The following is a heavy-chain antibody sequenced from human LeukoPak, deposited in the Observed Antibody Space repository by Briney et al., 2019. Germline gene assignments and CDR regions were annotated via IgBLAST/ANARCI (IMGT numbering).Heavy chain of an antibody. CDR3: AKPYYYDSSGLDDAFDI. V-gene: IGHV3-30*02. D-gene: IGHD3-22*01. CDR1: GFTFSSYG. J-gene: IGHJ3*02. CDR2: IRYDGSNK. Sequence: GGSLRLSCAASGFTFSSYGMHWVRQAPGKGLEWVAFIRYDGSNKYYADSVKGRFTISRDNSKNTLYLQMNSLRAEDTAVYYCAKPYYYDSSGLDDAFDIWGQGTMVTVSS.